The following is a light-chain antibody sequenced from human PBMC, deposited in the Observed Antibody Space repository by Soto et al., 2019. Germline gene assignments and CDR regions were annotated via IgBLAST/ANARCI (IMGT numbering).Light chain of an antibody. V-gene: IGKV3-11*01. CDR3: QQRSSWMWA. Sequence: EIVLTQSPDTLSLSPGERATLSCRASQSVSGYLGWYQQKPGQAPRLLIYDASNRAYGVPARFRGSGSGTNFTLTIASLEPDDFAVYYCQQRSSWMWAFGQGTRVEVK. CDR2: DAS. CDR1: QSVSGY. J-gene: IGKJ1*01.